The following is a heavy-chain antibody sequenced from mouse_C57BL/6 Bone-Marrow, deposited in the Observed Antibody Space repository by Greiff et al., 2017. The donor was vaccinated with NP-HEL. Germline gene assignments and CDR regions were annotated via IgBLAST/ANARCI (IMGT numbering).Heavy chain of an antibody. CDR3: ARVYRLDAMDY. D-gene: IGHD2-14*01. V-gene: IGHV5-4*01. J-gene: IGHJ4*01. Sequence: EVQLVESGGGLVKPGGSLKLSCAASGFTFSSYAMSWVRQTPEKRLEWVATISDGGSYTYYPDNVKGRFTISRDNAKNNLYLQMSHLKSEDTAMYYCARVYRLDAMDYWGQGTSVTVSS. CDR2: ISDGGSYT. CDR1: GFTFSSYA.